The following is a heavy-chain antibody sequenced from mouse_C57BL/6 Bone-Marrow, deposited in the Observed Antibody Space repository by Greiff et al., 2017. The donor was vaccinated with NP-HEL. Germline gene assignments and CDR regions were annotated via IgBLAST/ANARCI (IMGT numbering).Heavy chain of an antibody. CDR2: IYPRDGST. V-gene: IGHV1-85*01. CDR3: AREGSYDGYYVSAMDY. D-gene: IGHD2-3*01. J-gene: IGHJ4*01. Sequence: QVQLQQSGPELVKPGASVKLSCKASGYTFTSYDINWVKPRPGQGLEWIGWIYPRDGSTTDNEKFKGKATLTVDTASITAYIEHHSLTSEDSAVYFCAREGSYDGYYVSAMDYWGQGTSVTVSS. CDR1: GYTFTSYD.